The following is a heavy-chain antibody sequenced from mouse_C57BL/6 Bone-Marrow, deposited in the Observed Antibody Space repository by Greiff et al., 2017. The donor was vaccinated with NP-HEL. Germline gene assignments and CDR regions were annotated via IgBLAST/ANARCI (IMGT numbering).Heavy chain of an antibody. V-gene: IGHV1-50*01. Sequence: QVHLQQSGAELVKPGASVKLSCKASGYTFTSYWMQWVKQRPGQGLEWIGEIDPSDSYTNYNQKFKGKATLTVDTSSSTAYMQLSSLTSEDSAVYYCALNYYGSSTDYWGQGTTLTVSS. D-gene: IGHD1-1*01. CDR1: GYTFTSYW. CDR3: ALNYYGSSTDY. CDR2: IDPSDSYT. J-gene: IGHJ2*01.